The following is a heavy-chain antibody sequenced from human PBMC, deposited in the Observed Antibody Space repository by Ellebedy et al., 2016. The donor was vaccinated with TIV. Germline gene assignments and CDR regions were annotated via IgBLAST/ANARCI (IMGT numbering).Heavy chain of an antibody. V-gene: IGHV1-18*01. CDR2: ISAYNGNT. D-gene: IGHD6-13*01. Sequence: ASVKVSXKASGYTFTSYGISWVRQAPGQGLEWMGWISAYNGNTNYAQKLQGRVTMTTDTSTSTAYMELRSLRSDDTAVYYCARDGYSSSAAHYYYYGMDVWGQGTTVTVSS. CDR3: ARDGYSSSAAHYYYYGMDV. J-gene: IGHJ6*02. CDR1: GYTFTSYG.